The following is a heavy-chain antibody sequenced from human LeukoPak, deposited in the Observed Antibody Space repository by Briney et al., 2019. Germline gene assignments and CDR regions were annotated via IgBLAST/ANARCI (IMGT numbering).Heavy chain of an antibody. CDR3: ARGRSRPWQFDY. Sequence: GGSLRLSCAASGFTFSSYWMHWVRQSPGKGLVWVSRINSDGTSTTYADSVKGRFTISRDNAKNTLYLQMNSLRAEDTAVYYCARGRSRPWQFDYWGQGTLVTVSS. D-gene: IGHD5-24*01. CDR2: INSDGTST. V-gene: IGHV3-74*01. J-gene: IGHJ4*02. CDR1: GFTFSSYW.